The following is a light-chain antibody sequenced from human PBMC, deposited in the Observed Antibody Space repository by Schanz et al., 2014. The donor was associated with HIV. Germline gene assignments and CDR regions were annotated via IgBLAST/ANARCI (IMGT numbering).Light chain of an antibody. Sequence: QSVLTQPPSVSGAPGQRVTISCTGSTSDIGAGYDVHWYQLLPGAAPKLLIYANNNRPSWVPDRFSGSQSGSSASLAISGLQADDEADYYCCSYADGGTYVFGTGTKLTVL. CDR3: CSYADGGTYV. J-gene: IGLJ1*01. CDR2: ANN. CDR1: TSDIGAGYD. V-gene: IGLV1-40*01.